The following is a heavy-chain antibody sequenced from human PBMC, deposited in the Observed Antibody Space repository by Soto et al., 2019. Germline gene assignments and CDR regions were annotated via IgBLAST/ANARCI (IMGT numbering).Heavy chain of an antibody. CDR1: GDSISTTNYY. CDR2: IYYSGST. V-gene: IGHV4-39*01. D-gene: IGHD2-2*01. CDR3: ARSFSTTAIPNWFGP. Sequence: SETLSLTCTVSGDSISTTNYYWGWLRQPPGKGLEWIATIYYSGSTYYNPSLKSRVTILVDTSNNHFSLNLSPVTAADTAVYYCARSFSTTAIPNWFGPWGQGALVTGPS. J-gene: IGHJ5*02.